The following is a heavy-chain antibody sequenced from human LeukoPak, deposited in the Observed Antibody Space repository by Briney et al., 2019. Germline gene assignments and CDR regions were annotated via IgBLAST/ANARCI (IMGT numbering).Heavy chain of an antibody. CDR1: GFTFSSYG. V-gene: IGHV3-33*08. Sequence: GGSLRLSCAASGFTFSSYGMHWVRQAPGKGLEWVALIWYDGSNKYYADSVKGRFAISRDNSKNTMYLQMNSLGVEDTAVYYCARARGTTPNYFDYWGQGTLVTVSS. D-gene: IGHD3-16*01. CDR3: ARARGTTPNYFDY. CDR2: IWYDGSNK. J-gene: IGHJ4*02.